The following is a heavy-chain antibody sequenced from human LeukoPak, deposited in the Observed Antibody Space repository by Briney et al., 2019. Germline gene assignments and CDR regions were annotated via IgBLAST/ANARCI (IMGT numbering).Heavy chain of an antibody. CDR2: ISYDGRNI. CDR1: GFTFNNYG. J-gene: IGHJ4*02. V-gene: IGHV3-30*18. D-gene: IGHD2-2*01. CDR3: AKGPLRGTAAAIDY. Sequence: GALRLSCAASGFTFNNYGMHWVRQAPGKGQEWVAVISYDGRNIHYPDSVKGRFTISRDISTDTLWLQMDSLRTEDTAVYYCAKGPLRGTAAAIDYWGQGTLVTVSS.